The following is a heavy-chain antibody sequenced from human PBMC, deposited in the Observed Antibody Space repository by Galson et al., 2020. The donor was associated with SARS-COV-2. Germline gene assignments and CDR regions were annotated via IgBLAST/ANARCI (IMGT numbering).Heavy chain of an antibody. CDR1: GGIFRNYV. D-gene: IGHD1-1*01. CDR3: ARDSPPYNTSQLGMDV. Sequence: SVKVSCKAFGGIFRNYVISWVRQAPGQGLEWIGGIMPIFGAANYAQKFYGRLTITADQSTSTVHMELRSLRAEDTALYYCARDSPPYNTSQLGMDVWGQGTTVTVSS. J-gene: IGHJ6*02. V-gene: IGHV1-69*13. CDR2: IMPIFGAA.